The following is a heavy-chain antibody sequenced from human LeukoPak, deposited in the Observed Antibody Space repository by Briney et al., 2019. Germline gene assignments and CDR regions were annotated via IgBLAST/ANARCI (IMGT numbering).Heavy chain of an antibody. Sequence: SGGSLRLSCAASGFTFSSYGMHWVRQAPGKGLEWVAVISYDGSNKYYADSVKGRFTISRDNSKNTLYLQMNSLRAEDTAVYYCAKDPRGAYSSGQGTSGYWGQGTLVTVSS. CDR2: ISYDGSNK. V-gene: IGHV3-30*18. J-gene: IGHJ4*02. CDR1: GFTFSSYG. D-gene: IGHD6-19*01. CDR3: AKDPRGAYSSGQGTSGY.